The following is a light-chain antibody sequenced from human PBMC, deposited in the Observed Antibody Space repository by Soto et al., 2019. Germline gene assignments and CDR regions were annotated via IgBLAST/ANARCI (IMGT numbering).Light chain of an antibody. J-gene: IGLJ1*01. CDR3: SSYTSSSTRV. Sequence: QSALTQPASVSGSPGQSITISCTGTSSDVGGYNYVSWYQQHPGKAPKLMIYDVSNRPSGVSNRFSGSKSGNTASLTISGLQAEDEPDYYCSSYTSSSTRVFGTGTK. CDR2: DVS. CDR1: SSDVGGYNY. V-gene: IGLV2-14*01.